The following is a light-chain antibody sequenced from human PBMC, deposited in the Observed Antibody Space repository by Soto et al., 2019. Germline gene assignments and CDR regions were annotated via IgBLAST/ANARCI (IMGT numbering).Light chain of an antibody. CDR1: SSNIGSHY. CDR2: RDS. J-gene: IGLJ3*02. V-gene: IGLV1-47*01. Sequence: QSVLTQPPSASGTPGQRVTISSSGSSSNIGSHYVYWYQQLPGTAPKLLIYRDSQRPSGVPDRFSGSKSGTSASLAISGLRSEDEADYYCAAWDDSLSGWVFGGGTKVTVL. CDR3: AAWDDSLSGWV.